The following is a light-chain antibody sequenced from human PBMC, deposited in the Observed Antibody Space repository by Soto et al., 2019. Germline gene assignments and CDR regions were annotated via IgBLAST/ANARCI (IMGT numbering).Light chain of an antibody. CDR2: DVS. V-gene: IGKV3-20*01. CDR1: QSARSS. J-gene: IGKJ1*01. CDR3: QQYSSSRT. Sequence: EIVLTQSPATRSLSPGERATLSCRASQSARSSLGWYQQKPGQAPSLLIYDVSIRATGIPARFNGSGSGTDFTLTITRLEPEDFAVYYCQQYSSSRTFGQGTKV.